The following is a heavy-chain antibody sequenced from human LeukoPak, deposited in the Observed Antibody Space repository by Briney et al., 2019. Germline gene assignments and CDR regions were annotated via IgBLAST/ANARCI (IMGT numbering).Heavy chain of an antibody. Sequence: GGSLRLSCAASGFTVSSNYMSWVRQAPGKGLEWVSVIYSGGSTYYADSVKGRFTISRDNSKNTLYLQMNSLRAEDTAVYYCASTYVDIVATSEGPFYYWGQGTLVTVSS. CDR2: IYSGGST. CDR3: ASTYVDIVATSEGPFYY. CDR1: GFTVSSNY. V-gene: IGHV3-53*01. J-gene: IGHJ4*02. D-gene: IGHD5-12*01.